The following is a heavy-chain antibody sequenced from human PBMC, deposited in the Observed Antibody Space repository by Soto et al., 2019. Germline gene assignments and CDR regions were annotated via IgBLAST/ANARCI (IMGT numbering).Heavy chain of an antibody. CDR1: GFTFSSYG. Sequence: QVQLVESGGGVVQPGRSLRLSCGASGFTFSSYGMHWVRQAPGKGLEWVAVIWYDGSNKYYADSVKGRFPISRDNSKNPLYLQMNSLRAEDTAVYYCARDLGSYYGGGYYYGMTSGAKGPRSPSP. CDR3: ARDLGSYYGGGYYYGMTS. J-gene: IGHJ6*02. D-gene: IGHD1-26*01. CDR2: IWYDGSNK. V-gene: IGHV3-33*01.